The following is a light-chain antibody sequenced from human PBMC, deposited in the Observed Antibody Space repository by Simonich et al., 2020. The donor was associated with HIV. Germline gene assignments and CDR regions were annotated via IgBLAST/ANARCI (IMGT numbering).Light chain of an antibody. CDR2: GAS. CDR3: QQYNNWYT. CDR1: QSVSSN. Sequence: EIVMTQSPATLSVSPGERATLSCMASQSVSSNFAWYQQKPGQAPRLLIYGASTRATGIPARFSGSGSGTEFTLTISSMQSEDFAVYYCQQYNNWYTFGQGTKLEIK. J-gene: IGKJ2*01. V-gene: IGKV3-15*01.